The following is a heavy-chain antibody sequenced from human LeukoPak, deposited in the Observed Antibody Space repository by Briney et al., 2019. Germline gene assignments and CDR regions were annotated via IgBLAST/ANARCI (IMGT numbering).Heavy chain of an antibody. V-gene: IGHV3-23*01. CDR2: ISGSGGST. CDR3: AKTYGDYIQRPLDY. J-gene: IGHJ4*02. CDR1: GFTFSSYA. Sequence: GSLRLSCAASGFTFSSYAMSWVRQAPGRGLEWVSGISGSGGSTSYADSVKGRFTISRDISKNTLYLQMNSLRAEDTAVYFCAKTYGDYIQRPLDYWGQGTLVTVSS. D-gene: IGHD4-17*01.